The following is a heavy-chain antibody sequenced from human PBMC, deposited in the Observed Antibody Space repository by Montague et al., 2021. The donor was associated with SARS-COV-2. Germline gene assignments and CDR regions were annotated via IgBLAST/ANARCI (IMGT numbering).Heavy chain of an antibody. CDR2: IYYNGYT. D-gene: IGHD3-22*01. J-gene: IGHJ3*02. CDR3: ARGGATYYYDTSGYVNAFDT. Sequence: SETLSLTCTVSGDSISTYYWSWIRQPPGKGLEWIGYIYYNGYTNYSPSLKSRVTISVDTSKNQFSLRLSSMTAADTAVYFCARGGATYYYDTSGYVNAFDTWGQGTMVTVSS. V-gene: IGHV4-59*01. CDR1: GDSISTYY.